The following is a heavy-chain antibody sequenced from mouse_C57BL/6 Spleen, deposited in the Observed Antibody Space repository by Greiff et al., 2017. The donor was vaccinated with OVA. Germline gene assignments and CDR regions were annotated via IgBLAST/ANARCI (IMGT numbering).Heavy chain of an antibody. J-gene: IGHJ2*01. CDR3: ARGDDYDAYFDY. D-gene: IGHD2-4*01. V-gene: IGHV1-64*01. CDR2: IHPNSGST. CDR1: GYTFTSYW. Sequence: QVQLQQPGAELVKPGASVKLSCKASGYTFTSYWMHWVKQRPGQGLEWIGMIHPNSGSTNYNEKFKSKATLTVDKSSSTAYMQLSSLTSEDSAVYYCARGDDYDAYFDYWGQGTTLTVSS.